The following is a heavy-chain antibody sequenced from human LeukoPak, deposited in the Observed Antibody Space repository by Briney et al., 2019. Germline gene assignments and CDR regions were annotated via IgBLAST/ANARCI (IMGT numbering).Heavy chain of an antibody. J-gene: IGHJ4*02. V-gene: IGHV4-59*01. Sequence: SETLSLTCTISGGSISSYYWSWIRQSPGKGLEWIGYIYNSGSTNYNPSLKSRVTISVDTSKNQFSLKLSSVTAADTAVYYCASNSLAGSSGSFDYWGQGTLVTVSS. CDR1: GGSISSYY. CDR2: IYNSGST. CDR3: ASNSLAGSSGSFDY. D-gene: IGHD6-13*01.